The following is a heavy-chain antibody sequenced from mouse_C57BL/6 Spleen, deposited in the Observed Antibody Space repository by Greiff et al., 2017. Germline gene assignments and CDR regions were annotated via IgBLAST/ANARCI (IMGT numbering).Heavy chain of an antibody. V-gene: IGHV14-4*01. CDR2: IDPENGDT. Sequence: DVQLQESGAELVRPGASVKLSCTASGFNIKDDYMHWVKQRPEQGLEWIGWIDPENGDTEYASKFQGKATITADTSSNTAYLQLSSLTSEDTAVYYCTYYYGSRNFDVWGTGTTVTVSS. CDR3: TYYYGSRNFDV. CDR1: GFNIKDDY. J-gene: IGHJ1*03. D-gene: IGHD1-1*01.